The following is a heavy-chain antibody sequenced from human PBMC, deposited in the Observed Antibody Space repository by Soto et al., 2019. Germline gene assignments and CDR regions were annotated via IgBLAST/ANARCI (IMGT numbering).Heavy chain of an antibody. CDR1: GFTFSSYG. J-gene: IGHJ3*02. CDR3: AKDRNDGDPRVFDI. D-gene: IGHD4-17*01. V-gene: IGHV3-30*18. CDR2: ISYDGSNK. Sequence: QVQLVESGGGVVQPGRSLRLSCAASGFTFSSYGTHWVRQAPGKGLEWVAVISYDGSNKYYADSVKGRFTISRDNSKNTLYLQMNSLRAEDTAVYYCAKDRNDGDPRVFDIWGQGTMVTVSS.